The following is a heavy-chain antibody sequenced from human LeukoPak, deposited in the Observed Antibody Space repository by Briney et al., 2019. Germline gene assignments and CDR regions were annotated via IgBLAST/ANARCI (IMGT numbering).Heavy chain of an antibody. Sequence: PSETPSLTCAVYGGSFSGYYWSWIRQPPGKGLEWIGEINHSGSTNYNPSLKSRVTISVDTSKNQFSLKLSSVTAADTAVYYCARGLKKLLWFRELYPFDYWGQGTLVAVSS. CDR1: GGSFSGYY. CDR3: ARGLKKLLWFRELYPFDY. D-gene: IGHD3-10*01. CDR2: INHSGST. V-gene: IGHV4-34*01. J-gene: IGHJ4*02.